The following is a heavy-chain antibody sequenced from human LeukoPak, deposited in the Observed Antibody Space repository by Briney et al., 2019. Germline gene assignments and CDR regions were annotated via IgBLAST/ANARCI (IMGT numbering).Heavy chain of an antibody. D-gene: IGHD1-26*01. V-gene: IGHV1-18*01. CDR2: ISAYNGNT. CDR1: GYAFTSYG. J-gene: IGHJ3*02. CDR3: ASSYSGSYLEAFDI. Sequence: GASVKVSCKASGYAFTSYGISWVRQAPGQGLEWMGWISAYNGNTNYAQKLQGRVTMTTDTSTSTAYMELRSLRSDDTAVYYCASSYSGSYLEAFDIWGQGTMVTVSS.